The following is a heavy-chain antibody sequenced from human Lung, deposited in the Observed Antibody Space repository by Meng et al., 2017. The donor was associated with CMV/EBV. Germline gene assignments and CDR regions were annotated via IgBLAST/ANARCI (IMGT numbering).Heavy chain of an antibody. CDR2: IVPMFGTT. Sequence: SXXVSXKTSGGTFSTFHLGWVRQAPGQGLEWMGGIVPMFGTTNYAQKFQGRVTIRADQSTSTVYMELTGLRSEDTTVYYSARAIENFYASRDYSPYGLWGQGXLVTVSS. J-gene: IGHJ4*02. V-gene: IGHV1-69*13. CDR3: ARAIENFYASRDYSPYGL. D-gene: IGHD3-22*01. CDR1: GGTFSTFH.